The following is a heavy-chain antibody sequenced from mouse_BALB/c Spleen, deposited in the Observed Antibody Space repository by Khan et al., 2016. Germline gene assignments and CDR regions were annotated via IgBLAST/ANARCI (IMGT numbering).Heavy chain of an antibody. D-gene: IGHD3-3*01. CDR1: GFNIKDTY. Sequence: EVQLQQSGAELVKPGASVKLSCTASGFNIKDTYMHWVKQRPEQGLEWIGRIDPANGNTKYDPKFQGKATITADTYSNTAHMPLSSLTSEATAVYYWSRGDPYYAMDYWRQETSVTVSS. CDR2: IDPANGNT. J-gene: IGHJ4*01. CDR3: SRGDPYYAMDY. V-gene: IGHV14-3*02.